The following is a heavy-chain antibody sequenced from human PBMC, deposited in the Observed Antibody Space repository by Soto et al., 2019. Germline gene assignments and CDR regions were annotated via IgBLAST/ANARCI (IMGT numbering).Heavy chain of an antibody. CDR2: INGGSGDT. D-gene: IGHD2-15*01. CDR3: ARVEGCSGGSCYGPYFDS. CDR1: GYNFTIYA. V-gene: IGHV1-3*01. Sequence: QVHLVQSGADLKKPGASVKVSCKTSGYNFTIYAVHWVRQAPGQRLEYMGWINGGSGDTKYSQKFQGRVTFTRDTSASTAYMELRSLRSEDTAVCYCARVEGCSGGSCYGPYFDSWGQGTLVTVSS. J-gene: IGHJ4*02.